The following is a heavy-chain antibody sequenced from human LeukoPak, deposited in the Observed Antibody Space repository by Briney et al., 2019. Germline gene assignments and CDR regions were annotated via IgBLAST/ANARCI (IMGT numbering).Heavy chain of an antibody. CDR1: GYTFTGYY. J-gene: IGHJ4*02. Sequence: ASVKVSCKASGYTFTGYYMHWVRQAPGQGLEWMGWINPNSGGTNYAQKFQGRVTMTRDTSISTAYMELSRLRSDDTAVYYCARADDYYYDSSGYLHYWGQGTLSPSPQ. CDR3: ARADDYYYDSSGYLHY. V-gene: IGHV1-2*02. CDR2: INPNSGGT. D-gene: IGHD3-22*01.